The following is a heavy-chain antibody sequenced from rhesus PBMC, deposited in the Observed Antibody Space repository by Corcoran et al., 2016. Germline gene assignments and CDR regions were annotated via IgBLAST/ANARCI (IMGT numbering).Heavy chain of an antibody. CDR2: VSGNIDST. J-gene: IGHJ5-2*02. CDR1: GVSLYGNY. CDR3: ARDAISLDV. Sequence: QVQLQESGPGLVKPSETLALTCAVSGVSLYGNYWTWIRQPPGKGLEWIGYVSGNIDSTIYNPSLRGRITISKDTSPNQFSLMLTSVTAADTAIYYCARDAISLDVWGRGVLVTVSS. V-gene: IGHV4-147*01.